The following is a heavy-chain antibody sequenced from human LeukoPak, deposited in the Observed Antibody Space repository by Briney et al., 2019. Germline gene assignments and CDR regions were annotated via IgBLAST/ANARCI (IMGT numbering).Heavy chain of an antibody. CDR1: GGSIRSGDYS. CDR3: ARDGRDYYDSSGYYYYFDY. Sequence: LSLTCTVSGGSIRSGDYSWNWVRQAPGKGLEWVSSISSSSSYIYYADSVKGRFTISRDNAKNSLYLQMNSLRAEDTAVYYCARDGRDYYDSSGYYYYFDYWGQGTLVTVSS. V-gene: IGHV3-21*01. J-gene: IGHJ4*02. CDR2: ISSSSSYI. D-gene: IGHD3-22*01.